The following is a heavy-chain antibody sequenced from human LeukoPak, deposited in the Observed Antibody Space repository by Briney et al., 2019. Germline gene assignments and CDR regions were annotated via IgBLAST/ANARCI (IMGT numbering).Heavy chain of an antibody. V-gene: IGHV3-64*01. CDR1: GLTFSNYA. Sequence: GGSLRLSCAASGLTFSNYAIHWVRQAPGKGLEYVSVISSNGGSTYYANSVKGRFTISRDNSKNTLYLQMGSLRPEDMAVYYCARGRLVVTALDYWGQGTLVTVSS. CDR2: ISSNGGST. D-gene: IGHD2-21*02. J-gene: IGHJ4*02. CDR3: ARGRLVVTALDY.